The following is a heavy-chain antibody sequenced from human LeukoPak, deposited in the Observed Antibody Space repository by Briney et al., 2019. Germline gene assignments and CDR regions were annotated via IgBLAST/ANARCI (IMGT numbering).Heavy chain of an antibody. CDR2: INPSGGST. CDR3: ATRGVVRGVTLHDY. Sequence: ASVKVSCKASGYTFTSYYMHWVRQAPGQGLEWMGIINPSGGSTSYAQKFQGRVTMTEDTSTDTAYMELSSLRSEDTAVYYCATRGVVRGVTLHDYWGQGTLVTVSS. CDR1: GYTFTSYY. V-gene: IGHV1-46*01. J-gene: IGHJ4*02. D-gene: IGHD3-10*01.